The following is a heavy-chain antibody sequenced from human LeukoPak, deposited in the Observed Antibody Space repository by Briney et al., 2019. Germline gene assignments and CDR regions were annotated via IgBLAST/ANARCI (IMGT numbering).Heavy chain of an antibody. CDR2: INPNSGGT. D-gene: IGHD5-12*01. CDR3: TGGATTPVY. CDR1: GYTFTSYY. Sequence: ASVKVSCKASGYTFTSYYMHWVRQAPGQGLEWMGWINPNSGGTNYALKFQGRVTMTRDTSISTAFMELSRLTSDDTAVYYCTGGATTPVYWGQGTLVTVSS. V-gene: IGHV1-2*02. J-gene: IGHJ4*02.